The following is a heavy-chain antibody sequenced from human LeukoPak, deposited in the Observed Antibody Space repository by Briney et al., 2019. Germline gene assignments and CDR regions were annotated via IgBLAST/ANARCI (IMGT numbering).Heavy chain of an antibody. V-gene: IGHV4-34*01. CDR3: ARGRWFDP. J-gene: IGHJ5*02. Sequence: PSETLSLTCAVYGGSFSGYYWSWIRHPPRKGLEWIGEINHSGSTNYNPSLKSRVTISVDTSKNQFSLKLSSVTAADTAVYYCARGRWFDPWGQGTLVTVSS. CDR2: INHSGST. CDR1: GGSFSGYY.